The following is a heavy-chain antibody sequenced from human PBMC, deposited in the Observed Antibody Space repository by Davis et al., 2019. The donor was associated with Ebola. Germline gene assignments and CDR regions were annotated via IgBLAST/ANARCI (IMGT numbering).Heavy chain of an antibody. D-gene: IGHD6-6*01. J-gene: IGHJ5*02. CDR2: INHSGST. CDR1: GGSISGYY. CDR3: ARCIAARWGWFDP. V-gene: IGHV4-34*01. Sequence: SETLSLTCTVSGGSISGYYWSWIRQPPGKGLEWIGEINHSGSTNYNPSLKSRVTISVDTSKNQFSLKLSSVTAADTAVYYCARCIAARWGWFDPWGQGTLVTVSS.